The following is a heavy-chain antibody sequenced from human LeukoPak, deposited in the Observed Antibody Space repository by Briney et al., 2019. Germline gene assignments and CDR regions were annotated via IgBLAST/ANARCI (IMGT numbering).Heavy chain of an antibody. CDR3: ARLVVTATSDAFDI. CDR2: IYYSGST. J-gene: IGHJ3*02. Sequence: TASETLSLTCTVSGGSISSYYWSWIRQPPGKGLEWIGYIYYSGSTNYNPSLKSRVTISVDTSKNQSSLKLSSVTAADTAVYYCARLVVTATSDAFDIWGQGTMVTVSS. V-gene: IGHV4-59*01. D-gene: IGHD2-21*02. CDR1: GGSISSYY.